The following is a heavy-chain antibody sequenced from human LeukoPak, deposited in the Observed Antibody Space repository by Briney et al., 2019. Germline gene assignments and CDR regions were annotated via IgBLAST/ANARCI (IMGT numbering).Heavy chain of an antibody. D-gene: IGHD3-10*01. J-gene: IGHJ6*02. CDR1: GGSISSGGYY. CDR2: IYYSGST. Sequence: SETLSLTCTVSGGSISSGGYYWSWIRQHPGKGLEWIGYIYYSGSTYYNPSLKSRVTISVDTSKNQFSLKLSSVTAADAAVYYCARGGSMVRGVGYYYGMDVWGQGTTVTVSS. V-gene: IGHV4-31*03. CDR3: ARGGSMVRGVGYYYGMDV.